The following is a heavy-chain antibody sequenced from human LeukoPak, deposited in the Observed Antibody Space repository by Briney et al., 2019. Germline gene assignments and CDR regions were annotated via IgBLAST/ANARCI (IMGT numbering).Heavy chain of an antibody. CDR2: IYYSGST. CDR3: ARGGILTGYYIDY. CDR1: GGSISSHY. V-gene: IGHV4-59*11. Sequence: SETLSLTCTVSGGSISSHYWSWIRQPPGKGLEWNGYIYYSGSTNYNPSLKSRVTISVDTSKNQFSLKLSSVTAADTAVYYCARGGILTGYYIDYWGQGTLVTVSS. D-gene: IGHD3-9*01. J-gene: IGHJ4*02.